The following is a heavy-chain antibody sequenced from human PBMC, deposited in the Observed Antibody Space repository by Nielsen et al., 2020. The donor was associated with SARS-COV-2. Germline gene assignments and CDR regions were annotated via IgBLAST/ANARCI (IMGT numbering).Heavy chain of an antibody. CDR3: ARDRHYDFWSGYYLNGISEGYYYYGMDV. CDR1: GFTFSGSA. V-gene: IGHV1-2*06. CDR2: INPNSGGT. D-gene: IGHD3-3*01. J-gene: IGHJ6*02. Sequence: GGSLRLSCVASGFTFSGSAMHWVRQAPGQGLEWMGRINPNSGGTNYAQKFQGRVTMTRDTSISTAYMELRSLRSDDTAVYYCARDRHYDFWSGYYLNGISEGYYYYGMDVWGQGTTVTVSS.